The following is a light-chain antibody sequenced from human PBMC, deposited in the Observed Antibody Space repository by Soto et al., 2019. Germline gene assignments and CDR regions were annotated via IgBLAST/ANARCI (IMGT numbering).Light chain of an antibody. V-gene: IGKV3-20*01. J-gene: IGKJ1*01. CDR3: QQYDNWPWT. CDR2: GAS. CDR1: QTVSITY. Sequence: VLTQSPGTLSLSPGESATLSCRASQTVSITYLTWYQQKPGQAPRLLIFGASKRATGIPDRFSGSGSGTDFTLTISSLQSEDFAVYYCQQYDNWPWTFGQGTKVDI.